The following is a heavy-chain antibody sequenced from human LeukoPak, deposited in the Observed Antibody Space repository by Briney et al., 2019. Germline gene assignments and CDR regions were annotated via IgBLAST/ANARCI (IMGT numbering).Heavy chain of an antibody. CDR1: GGTFSSYA. V-gene: IGHV1-18*01. J-gene: IGHJ6*02. CDR2: IIAYNGNT. CDR3: ASDSGDV. Sequence: ASVKVSCKASGGTFSSYAISWVRQAPGQGLEWMGGIIAYNGNTNYAPKFQGRVTMTTDTSTTTTYMDLRSLTSDDTAVYYCASDSGDVWGQGTTVTVS.